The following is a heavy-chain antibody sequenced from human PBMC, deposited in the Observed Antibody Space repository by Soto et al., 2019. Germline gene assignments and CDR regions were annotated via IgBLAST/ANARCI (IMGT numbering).Heavy chain of an antibody. CDR3: AKGSGYSGYDLDAFDI. CDR2: ISGSGGST. J-gene: IGHJ3*02. CDR1: GFTFSSYT. D-gene: IGHD5-12*01. Sequence: PXXSLSLSFAASGFTFSSYTMRWVRQAPGKGLEWVSAISGSGGSTYYADSVKGRFTISRDNSKNTLYLQMNSLRAEDTAVYYCAKGSGYSGYDLDAFDIWGQGTMVTVSS. V-gene: IGHV3-23*01.